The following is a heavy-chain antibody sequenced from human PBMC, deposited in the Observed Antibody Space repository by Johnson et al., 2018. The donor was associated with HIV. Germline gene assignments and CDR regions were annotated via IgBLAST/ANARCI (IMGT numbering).Heavy chain of an antibody. V-gene: IGHV3-66*01. Sequence: VQLVESGGGLVQPGGSLRLSCAASGFTFSSYYMTWVRQGPGKGLEWVSVIKSGGDTYYADSVTGRVTISRDTPKNTLYLQMNRLRVEDTAVYFCARGCRDGYTCDVFDVWGQGTRVTVSS. CDR2: IKSGGDT. CDR1: GFTFSSYY. J-gene: IGHJ3*01. CDR3: ARGCRDGYTCDVFDV. D-gene: IGHD5-24*01.